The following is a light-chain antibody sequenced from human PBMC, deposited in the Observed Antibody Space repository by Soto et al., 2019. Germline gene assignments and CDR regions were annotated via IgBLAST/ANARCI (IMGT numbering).Light chain of an antibody. CDR1: QRVANH. Sequence: EIVMTQSPATLSVSPGERATLSCRASQRVANHLAWYQHKPGQSPRLLIYDASTRATGIPARFSGSGSGTEFTLTISSLESEDFAVYYCQQYDNWPPITFGQGTRLEIK. V-gene: IGKV3-15*01. CDR3: QQYDNWPPIT. J-gene: IGKJ5*01. CDR2: DAS.